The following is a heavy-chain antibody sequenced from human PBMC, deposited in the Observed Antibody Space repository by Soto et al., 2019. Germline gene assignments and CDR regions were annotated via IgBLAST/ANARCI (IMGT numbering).Heavy chain of an antibody. CDR1: GGSISSSSYY. D-gene: IGHD6-13*01. CDR3: ARPRIAAAGADAFDI. CDR2: IYYSGST. J-gene: IGHJ3*02. V-gene: IGHV4-39*01. Sequence: QLQLRESGPGLVKPSETLSLTCTVSGGSISSSSYYWGWIRQPPGKGLEWIGSIYYSGSTYYNPSLKSRVTISVDTSKNQFSLKLSSVTAADTAVYYCARPRIAAAGADAFDIWGQGTMVTVSS.